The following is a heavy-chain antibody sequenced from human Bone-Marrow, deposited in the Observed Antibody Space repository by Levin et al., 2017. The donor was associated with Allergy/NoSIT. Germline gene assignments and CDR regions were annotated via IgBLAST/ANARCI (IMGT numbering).Heavy chain of an antibody. CDR1: GYTFTTYG. CDR3: AKVLELAFDI. J-gene: IGHJ3*02. Sequence: GASVKVSCKASGYTFTTYGLNWVRQAPGQGLEWMGWINTNTGNPTYAQGFTGRFVFSLDTSVSTAYLQISSIKAEETAVYYCAKVLELAFDIWGQGTMVTVSS. D-gene: IGHD1-7*01. CDR2: INTNTGNP. V-gene: IGHV7-4-1*02.